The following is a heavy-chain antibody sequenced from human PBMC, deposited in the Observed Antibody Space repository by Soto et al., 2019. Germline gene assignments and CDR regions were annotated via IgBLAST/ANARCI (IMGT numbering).Heavy chain of an antibody. V-gene: IGHV4-34*01. J-gene: IGHJ4*02. Sequence: PSETLSLTCAVYGGSFSGYYWSWIRQPPWKGLEWIGEINHSGSTNYNPSLKSRVTISVDTSKNQFSLKLSSVTAADTAVYYCAREKERKITIFGVVMQGPFDYWGQGTLVTVSS. CDR3: AREKERKITIFGVVMQGPFDY. CDR1: GGSFSGYY. CDR2: INHSGST. D-gene: IGHD3-3*01.